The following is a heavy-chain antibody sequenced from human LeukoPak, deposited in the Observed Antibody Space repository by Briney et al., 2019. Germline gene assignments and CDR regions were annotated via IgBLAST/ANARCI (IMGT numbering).Heavy chain of an antibody. CDR1: GGSISSGGYY. V-gene: IGHV4-61*08. CDR3: ARQRREGGIASYYYGMDV. Sequence: SETLSLTCTVSGGSISSGGYYWSWIRQHPGTTLEWIGYIYATGNTNYNPSLKSRVTISVDTSKNQFSLKLSSVTAADTAVYYCARQRREGGIASYYYGMDVWGQGTTVTVSS. J-gene: IGHJ6*02. CDR2: IYATGNT. D-gene: IGHD1-26*01.